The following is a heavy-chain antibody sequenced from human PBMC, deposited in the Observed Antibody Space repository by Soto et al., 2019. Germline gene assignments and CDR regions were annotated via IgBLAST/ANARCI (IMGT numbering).Heavy chain of an antibody. CDR2: INPNSGGT. CDR3: ARATGVGKDYYYYYGMDV. CDR1: GYSFTGYY. D-gene: IGHD1-26*01. Sequence: ASVKVSCKASGYSFTGYYMHWVRQAPGQGLEWMGWINPNSGGTNYAQKFQGWVTMTRDTSISTAYMELSRLRSDDTAVYYCARATGVGKDYYYYYGMDVWGQGTTVTV. J-gene: IGHJ6*02. V-gene: IGHV1-2*04.